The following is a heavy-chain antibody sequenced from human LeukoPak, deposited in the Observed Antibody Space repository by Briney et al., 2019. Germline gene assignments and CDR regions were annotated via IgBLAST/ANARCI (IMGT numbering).Heavy chain of an antibody. J-gene: IGHJ4*02. CDR2: IRYDGNNK. Sequence: QPGGPLRLSCAASGLTFSSYGMHWVRQAPGKGLEWVAFIRYDGNNKYYADSVKGRFTISRDNSKNTLYLQMNSLRAEDTAVYYCAKEEGRCDTTSCAPFDYWGQGTLVTVSS. CDR3: AKEEGRCDTTSCAPFDY. D-gene: IGHD2-2*01. V-gene: IGHV3-30*02. CDR1: GLTFSSYG.